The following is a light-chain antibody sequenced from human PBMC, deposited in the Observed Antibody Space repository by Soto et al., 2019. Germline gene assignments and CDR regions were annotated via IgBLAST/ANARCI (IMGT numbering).Light chain of an antibody. CDR3: QQYAISPWT. CDR2: GAS. J-gene: IGKJ1*01. CDR1: QSVSDSY. Sequence: EIVLTQSPGTLSLSPGERATLSCRASQSVSDSYLAWYQQKSGQAPRLLIYGASNRATGIPDRFSGSGSGTDFTLTISRLDPEDFAVYYCQQYAISPWTFGQGTKVDIK. V-gene: IGKV3-20*01.